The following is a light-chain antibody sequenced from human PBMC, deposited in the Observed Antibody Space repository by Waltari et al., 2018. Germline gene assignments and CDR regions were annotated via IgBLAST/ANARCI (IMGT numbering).Light chain of an antibody. CDR1: QGIGNN. CDR3: QQGYSYPRT. CDR2: RAS. J-gene: IGKJ1*01. V-gene: IGKV1-16*01. Sequence: DIQMTQSPSSLSASVGDTVTITCQASQGIGNNLNWYQQKPGKAPKLLIYRASSLQSGNPSRFSGSGSGTDFTLTISSLQPEDFATYYCQQGYSYPRTFGQGTKVEIK.